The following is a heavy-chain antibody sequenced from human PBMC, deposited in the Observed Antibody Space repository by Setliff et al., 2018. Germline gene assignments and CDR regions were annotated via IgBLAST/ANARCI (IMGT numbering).Heavy chain of an antibody. Sequence: PSETLSLTCTVSGGSISSGYYWSWIRQPPGKGLEWIGYIHSSGRSNYNPSLKSRVTTSIDTSKNQFSLKLTSVTAADTAVYYCARHVGSRSRGYNYYYYYMDVWGKGTTVTVSS. V-gene: IGHV4-4*08. CDR2: IHSSGRS. CDR3: ARHVGSRSRGYNYYYYYMDV. J-gene: IGHJ6*03. CDR1: GGSISSGYY. D-gene: IGHD3-10*01.